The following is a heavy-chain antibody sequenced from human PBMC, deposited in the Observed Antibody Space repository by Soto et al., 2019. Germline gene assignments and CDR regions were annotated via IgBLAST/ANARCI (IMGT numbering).Heavy chain of an antibody. Sequence: QVQLQESGPGLVKPSETLSLTCTVSGGSVSSGSYYWSWIRQPPGKGLEWIGYIYYSGSTNYNPSLKSRVTISVDTSKNQFSLKLSSVTAADTAVYYCARVPRPISSGWYLDYWGQGTLVTVSS. J-gene: IGHJ4*02. CDR3: ARVPRPISSGWYLDY. D-gene: IGHD6-19*01. V-gene: IGHV4-61*01. CDR2: IYYSGST. CDR1: GGSVSSGSYY.